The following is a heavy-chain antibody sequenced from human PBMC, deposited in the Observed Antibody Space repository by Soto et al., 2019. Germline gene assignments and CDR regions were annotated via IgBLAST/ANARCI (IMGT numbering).Heavy chain of an antibody. V-gene: IGHV4-34*01. Sequence: SETLSLTCAVYGGFLSESYWTWIRQPPGKGLEWIGEINHVGGTNYNPSLKSRVTMSVDTSQNQFSLRLISVTAADTAIYFCVRIRYQLPSSVLWLDPWGQGTPVTVSS. CDR3: VRIRYQLPSSVLWLDP. D-gene: IGHD3-16*01. CDR1: GGFLSESY. J-gene: IGHJ5*02. CDR2: INHVGGT.